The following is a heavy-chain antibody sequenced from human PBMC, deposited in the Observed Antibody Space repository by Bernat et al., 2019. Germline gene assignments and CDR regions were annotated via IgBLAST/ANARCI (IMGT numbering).Heavy chain of an antibody. Sequence: QVQLVESGGGVVQPGRSLRLSCAASGFTFSSYGMHWVRQAPGKGLEWVAVISCDGSNKYYADSVKGRFTISRDNSKNTLYLQMNSLRAEDTAVYYCAKVGITGTTWGQGTLVTVSS. CDR2: ISCDGSNK. CDR3: AKVGITGTT. CDR1: GFTFSSYG. D-gene: IGHD1-20*01. J-gene: IGHJ5*02. V-gene: IGHV3-30*18.